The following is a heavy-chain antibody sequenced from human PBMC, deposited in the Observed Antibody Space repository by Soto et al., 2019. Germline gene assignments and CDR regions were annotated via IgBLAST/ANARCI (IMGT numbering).Heavy chain of an antibody. CDR3: ATLSHYYYYGMDV. V-gene: IGHV1-8*01. CDR1: GYTFTRYD. CDR2: MNPNSGNT. Sequence: ASVKVSCKASGYTFTRYDINWVRQATGKGLEWMGWMNPNSGNTGYAQKFQGRVTMTKDTSTDTAYMELSSLRSEDTAVYYCATLSHYYYYGMDVWGEGTTVTVSS. J-gene: IGHJ6*04.